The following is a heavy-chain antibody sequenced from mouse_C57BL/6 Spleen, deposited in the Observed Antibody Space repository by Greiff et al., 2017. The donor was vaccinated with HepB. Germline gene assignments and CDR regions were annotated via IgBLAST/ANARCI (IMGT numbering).Heavy chain of an antibody. D-gene: IGHD1-1*02. Sequence: VQLQQSGPELVKPGASVKISCKASGYSFTGYYMNWVKQSPEKSLEWIGEINPSTGGTTYNQKFKAKATLTVDKSSSTAYMQLKSLTSEDSAVYYCASLWPRFGYFDYWGQGTTLTVSS. CDR2: INPSTGGT. CDR3: ASLWPRFGYFDY. V-gene: IGHV1-42*01. CDR1: GYSFTGYY. J-gene: IGHJ2*01.